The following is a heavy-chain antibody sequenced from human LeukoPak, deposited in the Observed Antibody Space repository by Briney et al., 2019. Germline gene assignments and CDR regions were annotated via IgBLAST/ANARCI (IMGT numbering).Heavy chain of an antibody. J-gene: IGHJ3*02. V-gene: IGHV1-2*02. CDR1: GYTFTNYH. CDR3: ARDDYGGALDI. Sequence: ASVKVSCKASGYTFTNYHMHWVRQAPGQGLEWMGWMNSNSGGTNYAQKFQGRVTMTRDTSISTAYMEVSRLRSDDTAVYYCARDDYGGALDIWGQGTMVTVSS. D-gene: IGHD4-23*01. CDR2: MNSNSGGT.